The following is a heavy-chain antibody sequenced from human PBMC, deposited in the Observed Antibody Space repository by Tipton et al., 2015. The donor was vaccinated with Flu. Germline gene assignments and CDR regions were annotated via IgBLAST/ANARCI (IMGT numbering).Heavy chain of an antibody. CDR3: ARWSPTPPQAYAY. CDR1: GFSFSDSD. V-gene: IGHV3-13*01. D-gene: IGHD2-2*01. J-gene: IGHJ4*02. Sequence: SLRLSCEASGFSFSDSDMHWVRQVPGKGLEWVSAIGVAGDAFYPASVKGRFTSSRDNGNNSLYLQMNNLKSGDTAVYYCARWSPTPPQAYAYWGPGTLVTVSS. CDR2: IGVAGDA.